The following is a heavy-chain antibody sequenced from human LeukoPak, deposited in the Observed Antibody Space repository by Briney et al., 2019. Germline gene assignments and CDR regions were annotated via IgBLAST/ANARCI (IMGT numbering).Heavy chain of an antibody. J-gene: IGHJ4*02. CDR3: AAFLGDGSIDY. CDR2: IHCSGST. CDR1: GGSISSDTYY. Sequence: SETLSLTCTASGGSISSDTYYWSWIRQHPGKGLEWIGCIHCSGSTYYKPSLKSRLTISVDTSKNQFSLKLSSVTAADTAIYYCAAFLGDGSIDYWGQGTLVTVSS. D-gene: IGHD3-3*01. V-gene: IGHV4-31*03.